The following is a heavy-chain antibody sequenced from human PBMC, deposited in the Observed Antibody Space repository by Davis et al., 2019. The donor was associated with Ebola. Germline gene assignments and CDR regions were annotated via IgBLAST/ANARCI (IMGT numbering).Heavy chain of an antibody. CDR1: GFTVSSNY. J-gene: IGHJ3*02. V-gene: IGHV3-53*01. CDR3: ARGKALDI. Sequence: GESLKISCAASGFTVSSNYMSWVRQAPGKGLEWVSVIYSGGSTYYADSVKGRFTISRDNSKNTLYLQMNSLRAEDTAMYFCARGKALDIFGQGTLVTVSS. CDR2: IYSGGST.